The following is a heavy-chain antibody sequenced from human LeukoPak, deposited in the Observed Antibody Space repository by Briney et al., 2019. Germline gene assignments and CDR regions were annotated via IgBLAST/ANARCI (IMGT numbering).Heavy chain of an antibody. CDR2: IWYDGSNK. CDR1: GFTFSSYG. V-gene: IGHV3-33*01. D-gene: IGHD2-8*01. J-gene: IGHJ6*02. Sequence: GGSLRLSCAASGFTFSSYGMHWVRQAPGKGLEGVAVIWYDGSNKYYADSVKGRFTISRDNSKNTLYLQMNSLRAEDTAVYYCARDKIMRNYYYYGMDVWGQGTTVTVSS. CDR3: ARDKIMRNYYYYGMDV.